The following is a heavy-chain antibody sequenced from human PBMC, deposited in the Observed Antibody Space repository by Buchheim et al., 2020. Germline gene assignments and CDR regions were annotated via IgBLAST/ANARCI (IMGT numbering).Heavy chain of an antibody. Sequence: EVQLLESGGGLVQPGGSLRLSCAASGFTFSSYAMSWVRQAPGKGLEWVSAISGSGGSTYYADSVKGRFTISRDTSKNTLYLQMNSLRAEDTAAYYCAKDGITMIVVVIAYYFDYWGQGTL. J-gene: IGHJ4*02. CDR2: ISGSGGST. D-gene: IGHD3-22*01. V-gene: IGHV3-23*01. CDR3: AKDGITMIVVVIAYYFDY. CDR1: GFTFSSYA.